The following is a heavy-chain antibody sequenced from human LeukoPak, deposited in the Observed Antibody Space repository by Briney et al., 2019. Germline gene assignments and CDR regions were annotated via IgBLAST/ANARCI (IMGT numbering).Heavy chain of an antibody. Sequence: SVKVSCKASGYTFTSYDINWVRQAPGQGLEWMGGIIPIFGTANYAQKFQGRVTITRDESTSTAYMELSSLRSEDTAVYYCARLGTVDTAMVTYAYLGQGTLVTVSS. D-gene: IGHD5-18*01. CDR1: GYTFTSYD. CDR2: IIPIFGTA. V-gene: IGHV1-69*05. CDR3: ARLGTVDTAMVTYAY. J-gene: IGHJ4*02.